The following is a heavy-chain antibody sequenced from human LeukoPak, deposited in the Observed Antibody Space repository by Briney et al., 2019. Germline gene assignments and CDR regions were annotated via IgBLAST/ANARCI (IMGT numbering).Heavy chain of an antibody. Sequence: SETLSLTCNVSGDSISAYYWSWLRQPPGKGLEWIGHIRYTGNTNIWNTNYNPSLKSRVTILVDTSKNQFSLSLTSLTAADTAVYYCARGGGPTVTTANLAYWGQGTLVTVSS. CDR1: GDSISAYY. J-gene: IGHJ4*02. D-gene: IGHD4-17*01. V-gene: IGHV4-59*01. CDR2: IRYTGNT. CDR3: ARGGGPTVTTANLAY.